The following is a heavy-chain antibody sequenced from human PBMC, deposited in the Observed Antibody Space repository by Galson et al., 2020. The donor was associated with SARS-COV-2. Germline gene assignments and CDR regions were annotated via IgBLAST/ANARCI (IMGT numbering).Heavy chain of an antibody. J-gene: IGHJ6*04. Sequence: ASVKVSCKASGYTFTGYYMHWVRQAPGQGLEWMGWINPNSGGTNYAQKFQGWVTMTRDTSISTAYMELSRLRSDDTAVYYCARGDGRVVKYYYGMDVWGKGTTVVVS. V-gene: IGHV1-2*04. D-gene: IGHD3-22*01. CDR2: INPNSGGT. CDR3: ARGDGRVVKYYYGMDV. CDR1: GYTFTGYY.